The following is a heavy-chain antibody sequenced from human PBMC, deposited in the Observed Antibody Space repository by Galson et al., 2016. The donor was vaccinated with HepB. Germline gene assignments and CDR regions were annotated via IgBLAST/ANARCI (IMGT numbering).Heavy chain of an antibody. J-gene: IGHJ3*01. Sequence: QAPGKGLEWVAIVSYDGSNKYYADSVKGRFTISRDNSKHTLYLQMNSLRPEDTALYYCARHWGAGGDSFDVWGQGAMVTVSS. V-gene: IGHV3-30*04. D-gene: IGHD7-27*01. CDR2: VSYDGSNK. CDR3: ARHWGAGGDSFDV.